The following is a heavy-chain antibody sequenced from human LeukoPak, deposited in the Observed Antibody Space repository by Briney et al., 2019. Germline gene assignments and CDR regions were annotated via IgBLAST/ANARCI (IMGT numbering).Heavy chain of an antibody. V-gene: IGHV1-69*04. CDR1: GYTFTGYY. D-gene: IGHD3-10*01. J-gene: IGHJ6*02. Sequence: ASVKVSCKASGYTFTGYYMHWVRQAPGQGLEWMGRIIPILGIANYAQKFQGRVTITADKSTSTAYMELSSLRSEDTAVYYCARESGSGRHRTIYYYYGMDVWGQGTTVTFSS. CDR2: IIPILGIA. CDR3: ARESGSGRHRTIYYYYGMDV.